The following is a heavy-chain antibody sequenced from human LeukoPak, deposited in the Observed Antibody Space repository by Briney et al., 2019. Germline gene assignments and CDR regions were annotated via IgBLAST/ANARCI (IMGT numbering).Heavy chain of an antibody. Sequence: PGGSLRLSCAASGFTFNNYAMSWVRQAPGKGLEWVSAISGSGGTTYYADSVKGRFTFSRDNSKNTLYLQMNSLRAEDTAVYYCARSGHCSDTGCYAEGLDYWGQGTLVTVSS. CDR3: ARSGHCSDTGCYAEGLDY. V-gene: IGHV3-23*01. J-gene: IGHJ4*02. D-gene: IGHD2-2*01. CDR2: ISGSGGTT. CDR1: GFTFNNYA.